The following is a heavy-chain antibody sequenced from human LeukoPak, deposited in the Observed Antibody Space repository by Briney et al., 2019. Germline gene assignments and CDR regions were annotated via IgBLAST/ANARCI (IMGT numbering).Heavy chain of an antibody. CDR1: GFTFSDFY. D-gene: IGHD3-3*01. CDR3: ARDRAWNYFDY. J-gene: IGHJ4*02. V-gene: IGHV3-11*04. Sequence: PGGSLRLSCAASGFTFSDFYMSWIRQAPGKGLEWVSYISSSGSTIYYADSVKGRFTISRDNAKNSLYLQMDSLRAEDTAVYYCARDRAWNYFDYWGQGTLVTVSS. CDR2: ISSSGSTI.